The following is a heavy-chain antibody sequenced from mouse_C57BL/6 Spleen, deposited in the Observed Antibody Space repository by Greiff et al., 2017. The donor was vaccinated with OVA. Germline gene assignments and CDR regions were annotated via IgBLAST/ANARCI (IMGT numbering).Heavy chain of an antibody. Sequence: QVQLQQPGAELVKPGASVKVSCKASGYTFTSYWMHWVKQRPGQGLEWFGRIHPSDSDTNYNQKFKGKATLTVDKSSSTAYLQLSSLTSEDSAVYYCAMGIYYYGSSHSWFAYWGQGTLVTVSA. CDR2: IHPSDSDT. CDR3: AMGIYYYGSSHSWFAY. D-gene: IGHD1-1*01. V-gene: IGHV1-74*01. CDR1: GYTFTSYW. J-gene: IGHJ3*01.